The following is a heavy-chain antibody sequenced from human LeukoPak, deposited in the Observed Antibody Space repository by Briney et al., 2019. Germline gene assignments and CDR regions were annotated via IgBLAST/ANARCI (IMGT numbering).Heavy chain of an antibody. CDR3: ARDSQTTGNWFDP. D-gene: IGHD4-17*01. J-gene: IGHJ5*02. Sequence: SETLSLTCTVSGGSISSGGYSWSWIRQPPGKGLEWIGYIYYSGSTYYNPSLKSRVTISVDTSKNQFSLKLSSVTAADTAVYYCARDSQTTGNWFDPWGQGTLVTVSS. CDR2: IYYSGST. V-gene: IGHV4-30-2*05. CDR1: GGSISSGGYS.